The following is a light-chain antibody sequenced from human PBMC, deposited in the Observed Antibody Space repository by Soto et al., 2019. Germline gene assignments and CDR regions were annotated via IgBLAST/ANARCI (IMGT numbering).Light chain of an antibody. CDR3: QQYYLTPYT. CDR2: WAS. CDR1: QSVLYDSNNKNY. J-gene: IGKJ2*01. Sequence: DIVMTQSPFSLAVSLGERATINCKSSQSVLYDSNNKNYLAWYQQKPGQPPKLLIYWASARESGVPDRFSGSGSGTDFTLTISSLQAEDVAVYYCQQYYLTPYTFGQGTKLEIK. V-gene: IGKV4-1*01.